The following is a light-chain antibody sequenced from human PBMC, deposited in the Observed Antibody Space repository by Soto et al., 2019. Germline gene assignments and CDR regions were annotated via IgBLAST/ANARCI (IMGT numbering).Light chain of an antibody. Sequence: EIELTQSPGTLSLSPRERATLSCRACQSVSSSYLAWYQQKPGQAPRLLIYGASSRATGIPDRFSGSGSGTDFTLTISRLEPEDFAVYYCQQYGSSPMYTFGQGTRLEIK. CDR1: QSVSSSY. CDR3: QQYGSSPMYT. J-gene: IGKJ5*01. V-gene: IGKV3-20*01. CDR2: GAS.